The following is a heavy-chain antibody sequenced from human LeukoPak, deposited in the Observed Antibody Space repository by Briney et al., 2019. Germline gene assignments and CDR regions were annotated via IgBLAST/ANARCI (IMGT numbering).Heavy chain of an antibody. CDR1: GYTFTSYD. D-gene: IGHD2-2*01. V-gene: IGHV1-8*01. CDR2: VNPNSGNT. CDR3: ARKGYCSSTSCFSIYYYGMDV. J-gene: IGHJ6*02. Sequence: ASVSVSCKASGYTFTSYDINWVRQGTGQGLEWMGWVNPNSGNTGYAQKFQGRVTMTRNTSISTAYMELSSLRSEDTAVYYCARKGYCSSTSCFSIYYYGMDVWGQGTTVTVSS.